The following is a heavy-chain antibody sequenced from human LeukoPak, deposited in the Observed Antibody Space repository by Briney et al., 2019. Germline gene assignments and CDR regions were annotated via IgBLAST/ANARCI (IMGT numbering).Heavy chain of an antibody. J-gene: IGHJ5*02. CDR3: ANSMVRGVIMT. Sequence: PGRSLRLSCTVSEFIFDDFAMHWVRQAPGKGLEWVSGIYWDSSSVDYADSVKGRFTISRDNAKNSLYLQMNSLRTEDTAVYYCANSMVRGVIMTWGQGTLVTVSS. V-gene: IGHV3-9*01. CDR1: EFIFDDFA. CDR2: IYWDSSSV. D-gene: IGHD3-10*01.